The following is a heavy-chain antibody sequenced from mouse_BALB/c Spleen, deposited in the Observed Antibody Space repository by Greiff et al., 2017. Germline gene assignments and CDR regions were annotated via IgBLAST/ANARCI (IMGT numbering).Heavy chain of an antibody. CDR1: GYSFTSYW. J-gene: IGHJ1*01. CDR3: TRYYYGSSYDWYFDV. CDR2: IYPGNSDT. V-gene: IGHV1-5*01. D-gene: IGHD1-1*01. Sequence: VQLQQSGTVLARPGASVKMSCKASGYSFTSYWMHWVKQRPGQGLEWIGAIYPGNSDTSYNQKFKGKAKLTAVTSASTAYMELSSLTNEDSAVYYCTRYYYGSSYDWYFDVWGAGTTVTVSS.